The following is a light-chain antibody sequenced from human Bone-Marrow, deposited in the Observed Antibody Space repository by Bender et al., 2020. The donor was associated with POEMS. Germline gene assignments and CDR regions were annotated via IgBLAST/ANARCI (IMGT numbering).Light chain of an antibody. V-gene: IGLV3-25*03. Sequence: SYELTQPPSVSVSPGQTARITCTGDALPKQYAYWYQQKSGQAPVMVIYKDNERPSGIPERFSGSSSGTTVTLTISGVQAEDEADYYCQSADNSGSSYVIFGGGTKLTVL. J-gene: IGLJ2*01. CDR3: QSADNSGSSYVI. CDR1: ALPKQY. CDR2: KDN.